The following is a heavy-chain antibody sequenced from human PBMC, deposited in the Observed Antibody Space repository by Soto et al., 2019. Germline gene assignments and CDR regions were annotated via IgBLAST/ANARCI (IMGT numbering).Heavy chain of an antibody. D-gene: IGHD1-1*01. CDR3: VRGLYTGNPHFFY. Sequence: GGSLRLSCVASEFTFSTYWMTWVRQAPGKGLEWVANIEGDGHEKNYVDSVKGRFTVSRDNAKRSLYLQMNSLRVEDTAVYYCVRGLYTGNPHFFYWGQGTLVTVSS. J-gene: IGHJ4*02. CDR1: EFTFSTYW. CDR2: IEGDGHEK. V-gene: IGHV3-7*05.